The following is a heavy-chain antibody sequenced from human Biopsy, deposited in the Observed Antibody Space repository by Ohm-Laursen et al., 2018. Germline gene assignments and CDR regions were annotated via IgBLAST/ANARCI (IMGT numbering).Heavy chain of an antibody. CDR2: INTNSGTT. J-gene: IGHJ1*01. CDR3: AKGQELTAGAEYFQY. D-gene: IGHD3-10*01. V-gene: IGHV1-2*04. Sequence: ASVKVSCKASGYTFTGYYLHWVRQVPGQGLEWMGWINTNSGTTKIAENFQGCVTMTRDNSITTAYLDLTRLTSDDTAVYFCAKGQELTAGAEYFQYWGQGALITVSS. CDR1: GYTFTGYY.